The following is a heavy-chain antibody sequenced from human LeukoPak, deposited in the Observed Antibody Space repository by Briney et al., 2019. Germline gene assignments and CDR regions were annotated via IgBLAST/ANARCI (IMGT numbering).Heavy chain of an antibody. D-gene: IGHD3-3*01. J-gene: IGHJ4*02. V-gene: IGHV3-74*01. CDR1: GFTFSSYW. CDR2: INTDGSST. Sequence: PGGSLRLSCAASGFTFSSYWMHWVRQAPGKGLVWVSHINTDGSSTTYADSVKGRFTISRDNAKNTLYLQMNSLRAEDTAVYYCARVYYDFWSGYYVDIFDYWAQGTLVTISS. CDR3: ARVYYDFWSGYYVDIFDY.